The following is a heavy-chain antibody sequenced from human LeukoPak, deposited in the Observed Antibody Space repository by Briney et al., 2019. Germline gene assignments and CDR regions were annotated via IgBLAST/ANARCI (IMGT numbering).Heavy chain of an antibody. J-gene: IGHJ5*02. V-gene: IGHV4-61*02. CDR3: ARGVGSSSSNWFDP. CDR1: GDSISSGTYY. Sequence: SQTLSLTCTVSGDSISSGTYYWSWIRQPAGKGLEWIGRVYSSGSTNYNPSPKSRVTISIDTSKNQFSLKLSSVTAADTAAYYCARGVGSSSSNWFDPWGQGTLVTVSS. CDR2: VYSSGST. D-gene: IGHD6-6*01.